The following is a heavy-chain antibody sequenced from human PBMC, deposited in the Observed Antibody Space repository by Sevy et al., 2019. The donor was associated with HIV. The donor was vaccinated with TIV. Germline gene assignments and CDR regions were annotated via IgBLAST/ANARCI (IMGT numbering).Heavy chain of an antibody. CDR1: DGSMSSYY. V-gene: IGHV4-59*01. D-gene: IGHD5-12*01. J-gene: IGHJ4*02. CDR2: IYYNGNT. Sequence: SETLSLTCTVSDGSMSSYYWSWIRQPPGKGLEWIGYIYYNGNTNYNPSLESRVTMSIHTSMKQFSLKLRSVTAADTAMYYCARGIRDGYNLYFDSWGQGTLVTVSS. CDR3: ARGIRDGYNLYFDS.